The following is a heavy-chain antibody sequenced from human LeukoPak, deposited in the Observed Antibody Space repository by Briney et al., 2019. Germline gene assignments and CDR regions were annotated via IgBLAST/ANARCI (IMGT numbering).Heavy chain of an antibody. Sequence: PSQTLSLTCTVSGGSISSGGYYWNWIRQHPGKGLEWIGYIYYSGSTSYNPSLKSRVTISVDTSKNQFSLKLNSVTAADTAVYYCARRSVVTAINFDAFDFWGQGTMVTVSS. CDR1: GGSISSGGYY. CDR2: IYYSGST. V-gene: IGHV4-31*03. D-gene: IGHD2-21*02. CDR3: ARRSVVTAINFDAFDF. J-gene: IGHJ3*01.